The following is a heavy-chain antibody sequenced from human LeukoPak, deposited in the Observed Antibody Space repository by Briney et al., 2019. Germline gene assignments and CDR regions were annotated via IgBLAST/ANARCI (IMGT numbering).Heavy chain of an antibody. Sequence: GGSLRLSCAASGNYWMHWVRQAPGKGLVWVSHINSDGSWTSYADSVKGRFTISKDNAKNTLYLQMNSLRAEDTAVYYCAKKIGTIPGSAVDYWGQGTLVTVSS. D-gene: IGHD2-2*02. V-gene: IGHV3-74*01. CDR1: GNYW. CDR2: INSDGSWT. J-gene: IGHJ4*02. CDR3: AKKIGTIPGSAVDY.